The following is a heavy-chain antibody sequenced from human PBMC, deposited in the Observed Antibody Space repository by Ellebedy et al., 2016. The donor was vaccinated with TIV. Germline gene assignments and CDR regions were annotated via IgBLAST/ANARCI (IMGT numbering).Heavy chain of an antibody. J-gene: IGHJ5*02. D-gene: IGHD2-15*01. CDR3: AREDIGWFDP. Sequence: GESLKISCAASGFTFSSYWMSWVRQAPGKGLEWVANIKQDGSEKYYVDSVKGRFTISRDNAKNSLYLQMNSLRAEDTAVYYCAREDIGWFDPWGQGTLVTVSS. CDR2: IKQDGSEK. V-gene: IGHV3-7*03. CDR1: GFTFSSYW.